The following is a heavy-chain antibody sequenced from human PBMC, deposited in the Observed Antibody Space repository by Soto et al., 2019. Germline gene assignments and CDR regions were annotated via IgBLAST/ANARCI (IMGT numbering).Heavy chain of an antibody. J-gene: IGHJ5*02. V-gene: IGHV3-73*01. CDR2: IKSHADTYAT. CDR1: GFTFSDSA. D-gene: IGHD3-10*01. CDR3: ANFGDYGGFDP. Sequence: GGSLRLSCAASGFTFSDSAMHWVRQASGKGLEWVGRIKSHADTYATAYAASVKGRFTISRDDSKSTAYLQMNSLKTEDTAVYYCANFGDYGGFDPWGQGTLVTVS.